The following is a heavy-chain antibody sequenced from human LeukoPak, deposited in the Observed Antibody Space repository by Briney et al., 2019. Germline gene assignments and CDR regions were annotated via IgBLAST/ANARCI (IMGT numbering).Heavy chain of an antibody. CDR2: ISYDGRNK. J-gene: IGHJ6*04. V-gene: IGHV3-30*04. CDR3: ARDNDLLTGYCPGDV. Sequence: PGGSLGLSCAASGFIFSSYAMHWVRQAPGKGPEWVAVISYDGRNKYYADSVKGRFTISRDNSRNTLSLHMNSLRVEDTALYYCARDNDLLTGYCPGDVWGKGTTVTVSS. CDR1: GFIFSSYA. D-gene: IGHD3-9*01.